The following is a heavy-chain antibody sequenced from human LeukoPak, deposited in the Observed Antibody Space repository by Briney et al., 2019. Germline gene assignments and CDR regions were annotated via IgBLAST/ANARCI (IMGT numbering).Heavy chain of an antibody. CDR1: GYTFTGYY. Sequence: ASVKVSCKASGYTFTGYYMHWVRQAPGQVLEWMGWINPNSGGTNYAQKFQGWVTMTRDTSISTAYMELSRLRSDDTAVYYCARGQSGSSSWYDYWGQGTLVTVSS. J-gene: IGHJ4*02. CDR3: ARGQSGSSSWYDY. D-gene: IGHD6-13*01. V-gene: IGHV1-2*04. CDR2: INPNSGGT.